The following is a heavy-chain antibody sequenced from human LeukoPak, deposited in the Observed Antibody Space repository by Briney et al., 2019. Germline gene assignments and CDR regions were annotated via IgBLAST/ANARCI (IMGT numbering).Heavy chain of an antibody. V-gene: IGHV3-23*01. Sequence: PGGSLRLSCAASGFTFSNYAMNWVRQAPGKGLEWVSCISGSGGSTYYADSVKGRFTISRDDSKNTLYLQMNSLRAEDTAIYYCAKSTSSSGSFYSGLDYWGQGTLVTVSS. CDR3: AKSTSSSGSFYSGLDY. J-gene: IGHJ4*02. D-gene: IGHD2-15*01. CDR2: ISGSGGST. CDR1: GFTFSNYA.